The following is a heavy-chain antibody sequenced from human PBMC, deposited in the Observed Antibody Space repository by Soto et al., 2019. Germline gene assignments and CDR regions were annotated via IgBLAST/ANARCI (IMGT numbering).Heavy chain of an antibody. Sequence: PSETLSLTCAVSGGSISSGGYSWSWIRQPPGKGLEWIGYIYHSGSTYYNPSLKSRVTISVDRSKNQFSLKLNSVTAADTAVYYCASADSTPYYFEYWGQGTRVTVSS. CDR3: ASADSTPYYFEY. CDR1: GGSISSGGYS. D-gene: IGHD2-2*01. CDR2: IYHSGST. V-gene: IGHV4-30-2*01. J-gene: IGHJ4*02.